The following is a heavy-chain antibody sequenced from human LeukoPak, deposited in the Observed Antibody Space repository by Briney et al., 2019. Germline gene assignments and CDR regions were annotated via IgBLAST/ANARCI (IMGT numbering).Heavy chain of an antibody. Sequence: GASVMVSCKVSGYTLTELSMHWVRQAPGKGLEWMGGFDPEDGETIYAQKFQGRVTMTEDTSTDTAYKELSSLRSEDTAVYYCATRYSYGFYYFDYWGQGTLVTVSS. V-gene: IGHV1-24*01. CDR1: GYTLTELS. D-gene: IGHD5-18*01. CDR2: FDPEDGET. CDR3: ATRYSYGFYYFDY. J-gene: IGHJ4*02.